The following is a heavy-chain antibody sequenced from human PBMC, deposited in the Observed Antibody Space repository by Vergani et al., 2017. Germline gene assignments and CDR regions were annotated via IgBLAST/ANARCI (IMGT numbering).Heavy chain of an antibody. CDR2: INHSGST. Sequence: QVQLQQWGAGLLKPSETLSLTCAVYGGSFSGYYWSWIRQPPGKGLEWIGEINHSGSTNYNPSLKSRVTISVDTSKNQFSLKLSSVTAADTAVYYCARVDCSGGSCSYYYYYYGMDVWGQGP. CDR1: GGSFSGYY. CDR3: ARVDCSGGSCSYYYYYYGMDV. D-gene: IGHD2-15*01. J-gene: IGHJ6*02. V-gene: IGHV4-34*01.